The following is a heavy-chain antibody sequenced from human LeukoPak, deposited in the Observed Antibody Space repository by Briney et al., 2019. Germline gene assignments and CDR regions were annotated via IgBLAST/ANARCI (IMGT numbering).Heavy chain of an antibody. J-gene: IGHJ5*02. V-gene: IGHV3-74*01. CDR2: LNGDGGYT. D-gene: IGHD3-9*01. CDR1: GFTFSSYW. Sequence: PGGSLRLSCAVSGFTFSSYWMYWVRQAPGKGLVWVSRLNGDGGYTNYEDSVEGRFTISRDNAKNTLYLQMNGLRAEDTAVYYCAKEGVGPSILTGYYHQELDPWGQGTLATVSS. CDR3: AKEGVGPSILTGYYHQELDP.